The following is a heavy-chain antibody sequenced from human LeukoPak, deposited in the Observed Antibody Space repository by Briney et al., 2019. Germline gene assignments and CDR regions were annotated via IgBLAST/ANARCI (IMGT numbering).Heavy chain of an antibody. CDR1: GFTFSSYD. V-gene: IGHV3-23*01. CDR2: ISGSGGTT. Sequence: GGSLRLSCAASGFTFSSYDMSWVGQAPGKGLEWVSAISGSGGTTYYADSVKGRFTISRDNSKNTLYLRMNSLRAEDTALYYCAKVPGYGYYFDYWGQGTLVTVSS. CDR3: AKVPGYGYYFDY. J-gene: IGHJ4*02. D-gene: IGHD5-18*01.